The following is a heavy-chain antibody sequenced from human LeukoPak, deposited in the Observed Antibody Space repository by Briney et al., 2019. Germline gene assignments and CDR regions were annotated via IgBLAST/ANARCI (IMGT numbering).Heavy chain of an antibody. CDR3: ARALFYYFDY. CDR1: GGSISSYY. J-gene: IGHJ4*02. Sequence: PSETLSLTCTVSGGSISSYYWSWIRQPPGKGLEWIGYIYYSGSTNYNPSLKSRVTISVDTSKNQFSLKLSSVTAADTAEYYCARALFYYFDYWGQGTLVTVSS. D-gene: IGHD2-21*01. V-gene: IGHV4-59*01. CDR2: IYYSGST.